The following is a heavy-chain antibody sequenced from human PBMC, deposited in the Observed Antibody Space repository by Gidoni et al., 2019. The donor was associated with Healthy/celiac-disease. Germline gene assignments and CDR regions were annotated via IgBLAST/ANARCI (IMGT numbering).Heavy chain of an antibody. CDR3: AKVATGTNAFDI. D-gene: IGHD1-7*01. Sequence: EVQLVESGGGLVQPGRSLRLSCAASGFTFDDYAMHWVRQAPGKGLEWVSGISWNSGSIGYADSVKGRFTISRDNAKNSLYLQMNSLRAEDTALYYCAKVATGTNAFDIWGQGTMVTVSS. V-gene: IGHV3-9*01. CDR1: GFTFDDYA. CDR2: ISWNSGSI. J-gene: IGHJ3*02.